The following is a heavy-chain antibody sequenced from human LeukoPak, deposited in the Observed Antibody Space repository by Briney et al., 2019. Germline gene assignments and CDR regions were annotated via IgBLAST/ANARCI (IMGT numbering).Heavy chain of an antibody. V-gene: IGHV3-23*01. CDR3: AKRPKVGILAFDV. CDR1: GFTFNRNG. J-gene: IGHJ3*01. CDR2: ISSSGSST. D-gene: IGHD3-3*02. Sequence: QPGGSLRLSCVGSGFTFNRNGMSWVRQAPGKGLEWVSSISSSGSSTYYPDSVKGRFICSRDNSKNTMYLQINSLRAEDTAVYYCAKRPKVGILAFDVWGQGTMVTVSS.